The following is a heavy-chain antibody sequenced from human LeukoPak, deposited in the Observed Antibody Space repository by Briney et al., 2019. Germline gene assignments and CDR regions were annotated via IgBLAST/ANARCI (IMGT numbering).Heavy chain of an antibody. D-gene: IGHD5-18*01. CDR2: INTNTGNP. J-gene: IGHJ4*02. CDR1: GYTFTSHA. V-gene: IGHV7-4-1*02. CDR3: ARGSPTNVGTAMVDY. Sequence: GASVKVSCKASGYTFTSHAMNWVRQAPGQGLEWMGWINTNTGNPTYAQGFTGRFVFSLDTSVSTAYLQISSLKAEDTAVYYCARGSPTNVGTAMVDYWGQGTLVTVSS.